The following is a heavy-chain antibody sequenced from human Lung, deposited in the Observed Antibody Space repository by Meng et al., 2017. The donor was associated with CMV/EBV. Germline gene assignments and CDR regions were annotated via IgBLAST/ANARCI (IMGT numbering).Heavy chain of an antibody. J-gene: IGHJ4*02. CDR1: GFTFSSYA. Sequence: GESLKISCAASGFTFSSYAMHWVRQAPGKGLEWVAVISYDGSNKYYADSVKGRFTISRDNSKNTLYLQMNSLRAEDTAVYYCARESSGYYSYWGQG. CDR2: ISYDGSNK. V-gene: IGHV3-30-3*01. D-gene: IGHD3-22*01. CDR3: ARESSGYYSY.